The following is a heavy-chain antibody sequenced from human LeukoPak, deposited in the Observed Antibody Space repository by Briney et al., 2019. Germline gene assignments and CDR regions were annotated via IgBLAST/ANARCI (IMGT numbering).Heavy chain of an antibody. CDR1: GGSINIGNYY. CDR3: ARGHDSGGYLRAFDP. V-gene: IGHV4-61*02. D-gene: IGHD3-22*01. Sequence: SQTLSLTCAVSGGSINIGNYYWNRIRQPAGKGLEWIGRIHTSGITNYNPSLKSRVTISVDTSKNQFALKLNSVTAADTAVYYCARGHDSGGYLRAFDPWGQGTLVTVSS. J-gene: IGHJ5*02. CDR2: IHTSGIT.